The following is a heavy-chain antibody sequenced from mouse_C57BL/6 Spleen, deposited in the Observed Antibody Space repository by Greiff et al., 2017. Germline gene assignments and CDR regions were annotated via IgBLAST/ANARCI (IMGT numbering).Heavy chain of an antibody. Sequence: QVQLQQPGAELVKPGASVKLSCKASVYTFTSYWMQWVKQRPGQGLEWIGEIDPSDSYTNYNQKFKGKATLTVDTSSSTAYMQLSSLTSEDSAVYYCARSYSSGSSWFAYWGQGTLVTVSA. V-gene: IGHV1-50*01. D-gene: IGHD3-2*02. CDR2: IDPSDSYT. CDR3: ARSYSSGSSWFAY. CDR1: VYTFTSYW. J-gene: IGHJ3*01.